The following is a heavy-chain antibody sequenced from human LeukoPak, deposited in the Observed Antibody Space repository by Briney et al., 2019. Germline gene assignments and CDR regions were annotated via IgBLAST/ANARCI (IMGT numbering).Heavy chain of an antibody. Sequence: RASETLSLTCTVSGGSISSSSYYWSWIRQPPGKGLEWIGYIYYSGSTNYNPSLKSRVTISVDTSKNQFSLKLSSVTAADTAVYYCARVKGEDTMVRGRGPVYYYYYMDVWGKGTTVTVSS. CDR3: ARVKGEDTMVRGRGPVYYYYYMDV. CDR1: GGSISSSSYY. V-gene: IGHV4-61*05. CDR2: IYYSGST. J-gene: IGHJ6*03. D-gene: IGHD3-10*01.